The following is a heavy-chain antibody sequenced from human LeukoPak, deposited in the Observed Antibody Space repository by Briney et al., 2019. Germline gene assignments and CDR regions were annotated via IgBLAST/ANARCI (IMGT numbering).Heavy chain of an antibody. J-gene: IGHJ4*02. CDR1: GYAFTTYW. Sequence: GAALQTSFKGSGYAFTTYWVAWGRPMPGKGVEWMGLIYPGDSDTRYNPSFQGQVTISADKYISTAYLQWSSLKASDTAMYYCARSWGTSGNLGYWGQGTLVTVSP. D-gene: IGHD4-23*01. V-gene: IGHV5-51*01. CDR3: ARSWGTSGNLGY. CDR2: IYPGDSDT.